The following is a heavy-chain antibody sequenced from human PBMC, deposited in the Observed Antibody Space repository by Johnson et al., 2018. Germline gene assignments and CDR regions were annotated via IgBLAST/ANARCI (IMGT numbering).Heavy chain of an antibody. Sequence: QVQLVQSGAEVTKPGSSVKVSCKASGGTFSSYAISWVRPAPGQGLEWMGGIIPIFGTANYAQKFQGRVTITADESTSTAYMELSRLRYEDTAVYYCASQSEGGMDVWGQGTTVTVSS. CDR1: GGTFSSYA. CDR2: IIPIFGTA. V-gene: IGHV1-69*12. CDR3: ASQSEGGMDV. J-gene: IGHJ6*02.